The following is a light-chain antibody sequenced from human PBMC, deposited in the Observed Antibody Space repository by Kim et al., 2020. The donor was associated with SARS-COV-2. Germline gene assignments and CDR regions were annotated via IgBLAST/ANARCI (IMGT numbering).Light chain of an antibody. V-gene: IGLV1-44*01. CDR3: ATWDESLMGV. CDR2: LND. J-gene: IGLJ3*02. CDR1: TSNIGSNA. Sequence: QAVVTQPPSVSGTPGQRVTISCSGGTSNIGSNAVNWYRQLPGTAPQLVIYLNDQRPSGVPGRFSGSKSGTSASLAISGLQSDDEADYYCATWDESLMGVFGGGTQLTVL.